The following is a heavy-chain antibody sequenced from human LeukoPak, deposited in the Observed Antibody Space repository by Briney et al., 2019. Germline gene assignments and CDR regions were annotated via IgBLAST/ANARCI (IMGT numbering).Heavy chain of an antibody. V-gene: IGHV3-30*02. Sequence: GGSLRLSCAASGFTFSSYGMHWVRQAPGKGLEWVAFIRYDGSNKYYADSVNGRFTISEDNSKNTLYLLINVLTADAPAVYCCAKDPLYSVGGPPRYYGMDVWGQGTTVTVSS. D-gene: IGHD6-19*01. J-gene: IGHJ6*02. CDR2: IRYDGSNK. CDR3: AKDPLYSVGGPPRYYGMDV. CDR1: GFTFSSYG.